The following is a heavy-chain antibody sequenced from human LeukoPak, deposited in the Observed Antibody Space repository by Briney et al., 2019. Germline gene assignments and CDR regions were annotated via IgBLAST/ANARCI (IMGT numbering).Heavy chain of an antibody. D-gene: IGHD5-24*01. CDR1: GFTFSDHY. CDR3: VRVLRGYNDNVFGAFDV. J-gene: IGHJ3*01. CDR2: SRNKANSHTT. V-gene: IGHV3-72*01. Sequence: GGSLRLSCAASGFTFSDHYMDWVRQAPGKGLEWVGRSRNKANSHTTEYAASVKGRFTVSRDDSKNSLYLQMSSLKTEDTAVYYCVRVLRGYNDNVFGAFDVWGRGTLVAVTS.